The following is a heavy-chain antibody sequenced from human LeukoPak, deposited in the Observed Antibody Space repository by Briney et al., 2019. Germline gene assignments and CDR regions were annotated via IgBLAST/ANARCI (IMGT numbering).Heavy chain of an antibody. V-gene: IGHV5-51*01. D-gene: IGHD5-12*01. CDR2: IYPGDSDT. J-gene: IGHJ3*02. CDR3: AGPRTISGYDFGAFDI. CDR1: GYTFTIYW. Sequence: GESLKISCKGSGYTFTIYWLGWVRQMPGRGLEWMGIIYPGDSDTRYSPSFQGQVTISADKSISTAYLQLSSLKASDTAMYYCAGPRTISGYDFGAFDIWGQGTMVTVSS.